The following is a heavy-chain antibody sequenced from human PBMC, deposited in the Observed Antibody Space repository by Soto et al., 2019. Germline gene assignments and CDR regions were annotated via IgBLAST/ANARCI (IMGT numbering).Heavy chain of an antibody. D-gene: IGHD3-10*01. CDR3: AKETYYYGSGSLLYYFDY. CDR1: GFTFSSYA. V-gene: IGHV3-23*01. J-gene: IGHJ4*02. Sequence: GGSLRLSCAASGFTFSSYAMSWVRQAPGKGLEWVSAISGSGGSTYYAESEKGRFTISRDNSKNTLYLQMNSLRAEDTAVYYCAKETYYYGSGSLLYYFDYWGQGTLVTVSS. CDR2: ISGSGGST.